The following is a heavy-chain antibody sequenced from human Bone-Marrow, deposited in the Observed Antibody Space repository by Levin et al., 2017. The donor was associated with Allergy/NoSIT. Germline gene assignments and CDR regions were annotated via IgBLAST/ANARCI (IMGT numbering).Heavy chain of an antibody. J-gene: IGHJ5*02. D-gene: IGHD2-2*01. CDR1: GFTFSSYW. CDR2: INSDGSST. CDR3: ARGWHIVVNNEGGFDP. Sequence: GGSLRLSCAASGFTFSSYWMHWVRQAPGKGLVWVSRINSDGSSTSYADSVKGRFTISRNNAKNTLYLQMNSLRAEDTAVYYCARGWHIVVNNEGGFDPWGQGTLVTVSS. V-gene: IGHV3-74*01.